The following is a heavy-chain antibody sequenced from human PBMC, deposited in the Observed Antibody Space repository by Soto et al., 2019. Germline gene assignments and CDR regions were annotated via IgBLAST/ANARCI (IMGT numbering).Heavy chain of an antibody. Sequence: EVQLVESGGGLVQPGGSLRLSCAASGFTFSTYWMHWVRQAPGKGLVWVSRINSDGSSTSYADSVKGRFTISRDNAKNTLYLRMSGLRADDTAVYYCVRRTVVTPFDYWGQGTQVTVSP. CDR1: GFTFSTYW. D-gene: IGHD2-21*02. CDR3: VRRTVVTPFDY. CDR2: INSDGSST. V-gene: IGHV3-74*01. J-gene: IGHJ4*02.